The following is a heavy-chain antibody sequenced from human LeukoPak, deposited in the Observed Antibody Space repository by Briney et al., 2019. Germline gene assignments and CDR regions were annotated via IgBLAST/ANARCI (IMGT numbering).Heavy chain of an antibody. Sequence: GGSLRLSCAASGFTVSSNYMSWVRQAPGKGLEWVSVIYSGGSTYYADSVKGRFTISRDNSKNTLYLQMNSLKDEDTAVYCCARDAETSLANWGQGTLVTVSP. CDR1: GFTVSSNY. J-gene: IGHJ4*02. CDR2: IYSGGST. D-gene: IGHD5-24*01. CDR3: ARDAETSLAN. V-gene: IGHV3-66*01.